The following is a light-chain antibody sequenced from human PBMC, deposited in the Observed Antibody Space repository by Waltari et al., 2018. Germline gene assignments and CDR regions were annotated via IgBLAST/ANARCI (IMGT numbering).Light chain of an antibody. J-gene: IGLJ3*02. CDR1: DIETKN. V-gene: IGLV3-21*04. CDR3: QVWDSSTDHWL. CDR2: NSS. Sequence: SYVLTQSPSVSVAPGKTATVTCGGDDIETKNVHWYQQKQGEAHGLVMYNSSDRPAGIPERFSGSNSGNTATLTISRVEAGDEADYYCQVWDSSTDHWLFGGGTKLTVL.